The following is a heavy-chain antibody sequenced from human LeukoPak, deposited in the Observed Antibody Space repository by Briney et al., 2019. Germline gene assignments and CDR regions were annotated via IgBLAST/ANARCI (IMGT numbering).Heavy chain of an antibody. J-gene: IGHJ5*02. CDR1: GGSFSGYY. V-gene: IGHV4-34*01. CDR2: INHSGST. D-gene: IGHD3-9*01. Sequence: SETLSLTCAVYGGSFSGYYWSWIRQPPGKGLEWIGEINHSGSTNYNPSLKSRVTISVDTSKNQFSLKLSSVTAADTAVYYCAYWLSTVGWFDPWGQEPWSPSPQ. CDR3: AYWLSTVGWFDP.